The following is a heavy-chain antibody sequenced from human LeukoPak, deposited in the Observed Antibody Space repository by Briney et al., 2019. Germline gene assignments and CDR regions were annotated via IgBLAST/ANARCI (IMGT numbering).Heavy chain of an antibody. Sequence: ASVKVSCKASGYTFTIYGICWVRQAPGQGREWVGWICAYNGNTNYTQKLQGRVTMTPDTYTHTAYMWQRGVRSDDTAVYICVRTQYYYDSSGYYNEPGDYWGQGTLVTVSS. CDR1: GYTFTIYG. D-gene: IGHD3-22*01. V-gene: IGHV1-18*01. J-gene: IGHJ4*02. CDR3: VRTQYYYDSSGYYNEPGDY. CDR2: ICAYNGNT.